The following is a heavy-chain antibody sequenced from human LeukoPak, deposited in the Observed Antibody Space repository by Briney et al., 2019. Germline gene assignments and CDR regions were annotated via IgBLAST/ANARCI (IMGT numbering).Heavy chain of an antibody. V-gene: IGHV4-34*01. CDR2: INHSGST. Sequence: SETLSLTCAVYGVSFSGYYWSWIRQPPGKGLEWIGEINHSGSTNYNPSLKSRVTISVDTSKNQFSLKLSSVTAADTAVYYCASLAAGGVDYWGQGTLVTVSS. CDR1: GVSFSGYY. D-gene: IGHD6-25*01. CDR3: ASLAAGGVDY. J-gene: IGHJ4*02.